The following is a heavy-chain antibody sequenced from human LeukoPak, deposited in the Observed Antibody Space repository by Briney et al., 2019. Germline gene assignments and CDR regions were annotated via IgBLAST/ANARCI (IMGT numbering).Heavy chain of an antibody. J-gene: IGHJ4*02. D-gene: IGHD2-15*01. CDR2: INPNSGGT. V-gene: IGHV1-2*02. CDR3: AREDVDSGAFDY. Sequence: GASVKVSCKASGYTFTGYYIHWVRQAPGQGLEWMGWINPNSGGTNYAQKFQGRVTMTRDTSISTAYMELSRLRSDDTAVYYCAREDVDSGAFDYWGQGTLVTVSS. CDR1: GYTFTGYY.